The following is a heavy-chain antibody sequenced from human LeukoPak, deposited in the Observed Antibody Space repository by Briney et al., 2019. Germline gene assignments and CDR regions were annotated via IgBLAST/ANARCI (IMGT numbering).Heavy chain of an antibody. Sequence: PVKVSCKASGFTFTSSAMQWVRQARGQRLEWIGWIVVGSGNTNYAQKFQERVTITRDMSTSTAYMELSSLRSEDTAVYYCAADRYYDILTGYPGFDYWGQGTLVTVSS. D-gene: IGHD3-9*01. J-gene: IGHJ4*02. CDR2: IVVGSGNT. CDR3: AADRYYDILTGYPGFDY. CDR1: GFTFTSSA. V-gene: IGHV1-58*02.